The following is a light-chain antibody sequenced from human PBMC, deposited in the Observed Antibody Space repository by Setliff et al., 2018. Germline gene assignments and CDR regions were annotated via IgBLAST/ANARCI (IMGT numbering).Light chain of an antibody. CDR1: SSDIGNYDL. CDR2: EVT. J-gene: IGLJ1*01. Sequence: QSVLTQPASASGSPGQSITISCTGTSSDIGNYDLVSWYQHSPGETPKLMIYEVTKRPSGVPDRFSGSKSGNTASLTVSGLQAEDEADYYCSSYAASYNPYVFGTGTKVTVL. V-gene: IGLV2-8*01. CDR3: SSYAASYNPYV.